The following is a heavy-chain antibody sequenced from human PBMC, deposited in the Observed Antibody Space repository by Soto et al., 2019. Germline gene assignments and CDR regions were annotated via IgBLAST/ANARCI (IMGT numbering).Heavy chain of an antibody. CDR1: GFTFSSYG. J-gene: IGHJ1*01. Sequence: GGSLRLSCAASGFTFSSYGMHWVRQAPGKGLEWVAVIWYDGSNKYYADSVKGRFTISRDNSKNTLYLQMNSLRAEDTAVYYCARDCCGSYRAEYFQHWGQGTLVTVSS. V-gene: IGHV3-33*01. D-gene: IGHD1-26*01. CDR3: ARDCCGSYRAEYFQH. CDR2: IWYDGSNK.